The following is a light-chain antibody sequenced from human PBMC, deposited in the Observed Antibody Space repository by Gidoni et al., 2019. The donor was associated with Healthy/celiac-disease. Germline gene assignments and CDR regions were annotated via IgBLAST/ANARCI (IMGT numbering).Light chain of an antibody. Sequence: DIVLTQSPPSLPVTPGEPASISCRASQSLLHSNGYNYLDWYLQKPGQSPQLRIYLGSNRASGVPDRFSGSGSGTDFTLKISRVEAEDVGVYYCMQALQTPTFXQXTRLEIK. CDR1: QSLLHSNGYNY. J-gene: IGKJ5*01. CDR2: LGS. CDR3: MQALQTPT. V-gene: IGKV2-28*01.